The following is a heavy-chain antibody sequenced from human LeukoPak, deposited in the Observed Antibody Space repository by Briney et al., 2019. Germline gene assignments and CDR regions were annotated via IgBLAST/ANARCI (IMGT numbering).Heavy chain of an antibody. CDR2: ISSSSSYI. CDR3: ARDLSQQLDWDFDY. Sequence: GGSLRLSCAASGFTFSSYSMNWVRQAPGKGLEWVSSISSSSSYIYYADSVKGRFTISRDNAKNSLYLQMNSLRAEDTAVYYCARDLSQQLDWDFDYWGQGTLVTVSS. CDR1: GFTFSSYS. V-gene: IGHV3-21*01. J-gene: IGHJ4*02. D-gene: IGHD6-13*01.